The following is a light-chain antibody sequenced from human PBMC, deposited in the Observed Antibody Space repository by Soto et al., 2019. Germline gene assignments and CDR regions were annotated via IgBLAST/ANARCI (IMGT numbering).Light chain of an antibody. CDR1: SSNIGSAY. CDR3: AAWDDSLVV. V-gene: IGLV1-47*01. Sequence: QSVLTQPPSASGTPGQTVTISCSGSSSNIGSAYIYWYQHLPGTAPKLLIYRNNQLPSGVPDRFSASKSGTSASLAISGLRSEDDADYYCAAWDDSLVVFGGGTKVTVL. CDR2: RNN. J-gene: IGLJ2*01.